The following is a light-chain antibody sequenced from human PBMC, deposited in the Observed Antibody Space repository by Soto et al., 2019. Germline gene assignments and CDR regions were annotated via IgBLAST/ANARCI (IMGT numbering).Light chain of an antibody. CDR3: AAWDDSLNVYVV. CDR1: SSNIGSNT. CDR2: SNN. V-gene: IGLV1-44*01. Sequence: QSVPTQPPSASGTPGQRVTISCSGSSSNIGSNTVNWYQQLPGTAPKLLIYSNNQRPSGVPDRFSGSKSGTSASLAISGLQSEDEADYYCAAWDDSLNVYVVFGGGTKLTVL. J-gene: IGLJ2*01.